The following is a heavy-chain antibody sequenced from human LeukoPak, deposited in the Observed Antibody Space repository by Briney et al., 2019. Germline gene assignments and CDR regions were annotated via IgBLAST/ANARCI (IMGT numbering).Heavy chain of an antibody. Sequence: SVKVSCKASGYTFTSYGISWVRQAPGQGLEWMGGIIPIFGTANYAQKFQGRVTITADESTSTAYMELSSLRSEDTAVYYCARVADYYDSSGYGDYFDYWGQGTLVTVSS. J-gene: IGHJ4*02. D-gene: IGHD3-22*01. CDR1: GYTFTSYG. CDR3: ARVADYYDSSGYGDYFDY. CDR2: IIPIFGTA. V-gene: IGHV1-69*13.